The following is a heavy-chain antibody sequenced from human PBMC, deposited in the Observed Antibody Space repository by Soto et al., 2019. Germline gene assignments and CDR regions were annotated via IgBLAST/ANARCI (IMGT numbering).Heavy chain of an antibody. CDR3: ARSLIATVTKHYYMDV. CDR2: ISSSSSYI. D-gene: IGHD4-17*01. CDR1: GFTFSSYS. V-gene: IGHV3-21*01. Sequence: GGSLRLSCAASGFTFSSYSMNWVRQAPGKGLEWVSSISSSSSYIYYADSVKGRFTISRDNAKNSLYLQMNSLRAEDTAVYYCARSLIATVTKHYYMDVWGKGTTVTVSS. J-gene: IGHJ6*03.